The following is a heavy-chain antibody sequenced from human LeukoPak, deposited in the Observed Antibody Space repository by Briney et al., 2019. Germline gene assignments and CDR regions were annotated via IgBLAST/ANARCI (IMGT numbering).Heavy chain of an antibody. D-gene: IGHD4-17*01. CDR1: GYTFTNFG. CDR3: ARDRDYGDYNTQDLLVC. J-gene: IGHJ4*02. V-gene: IGHV1-18*01. Sequence: ASVKVSCKASGYTFTNFGINWVRQAPGQGLEWMGWISAYNGNTNYAQRLQGRVTMTTDTSTSTAYMELRSLRSDDTAVYYCARDRDYGDYNTQDLLVCWGQGTLVTVSS. CDR2: ISAYNGNT.